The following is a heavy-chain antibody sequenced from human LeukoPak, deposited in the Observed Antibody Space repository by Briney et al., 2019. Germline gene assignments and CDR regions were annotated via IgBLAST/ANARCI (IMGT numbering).Heavy chain of an antibody. CDR2: IWYDGSNK. Sequence: GRSLRLSCAASGFTFSSYGMHWVRQASGKGLEWVAVIWYDGSNKYYADSVKGRFTISRDNSKNTLYLQMNSLRAEDTAVYYCASLDGYNNDAFDIWGQGTMVTVSS. CDR1: GFTFSSYG. CDR3: ASLDGYNNDAFDI. J-gene: IGHJ3*02. V-gene: IGHV3-33*01. D-gene: IGHD5-24*01.